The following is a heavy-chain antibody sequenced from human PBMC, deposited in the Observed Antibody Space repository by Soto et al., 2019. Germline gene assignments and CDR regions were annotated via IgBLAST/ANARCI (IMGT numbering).Heavy chain of an antibody. J-gene: IGHJ6*02. CDR1: VRTFSSYA. CDR2: IIPILGTA. CDR3: AIWTAVVAATAYYYGMDV. D-gene: IGHD2-15*01. V-gene: IGHV1-69*13. Sequence: SVKVSCKASVRTFSSYAITWVRQAPGQGHEWMGGIIPILGTANYAQKFQGRVTITADESTSTAYMELSSLRSEDTAVYYCAIWTAVVAATAYYYGMDVWGQGTTVTVSS.